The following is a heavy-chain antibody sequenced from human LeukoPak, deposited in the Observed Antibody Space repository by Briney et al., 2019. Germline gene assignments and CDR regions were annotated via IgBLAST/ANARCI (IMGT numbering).Heavy chain of an antibody. CDR3: AREMIASHFDY. J-gene: IGHJ4*02. Sequence: PSETLSLTCTVSGSSISSGGYYWSWIRQHPGKGLEWIGYIYYSGSTYYNPSLKSRVTISVDTSKNQFSLKLSSVTAADTAVYYCAREMIASHFDYWGQGTLVTVSS. D-gene: IGHD3-22*01. CDR2: IYYSGST. CDR1: GSSISSGGYY. V-gene: IGHV4-31*03.